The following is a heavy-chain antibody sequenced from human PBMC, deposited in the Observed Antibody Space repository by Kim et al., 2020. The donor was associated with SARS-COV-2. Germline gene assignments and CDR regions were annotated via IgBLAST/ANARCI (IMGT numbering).Heavy chain of an antibody. V-gene: IGHV1-18*01. CDR2: ISTYNGIT. CDR1: GYTFTNYG. CDR3: ARDRNLDS. J-gene: IGHJ4*02. Sequence: ASVKVSCKTSGYTFTNYGISWARQAPGQGLVWMGWISTYNGITFYARNMQGRVTMTTDTSTSTAYMEVRSLTFNDTAVFYCARDRNLDSWGQGTLVTVSS.